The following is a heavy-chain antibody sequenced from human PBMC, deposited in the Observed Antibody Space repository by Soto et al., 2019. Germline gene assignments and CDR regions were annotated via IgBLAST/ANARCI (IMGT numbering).Heavy chain of an antibody. CDR3: ARGQRYYDILTGYDGYYYMDV. D-gene: IGHD3-9*01. V-gene: IGHV4-39*01. J-gene: IGHJ6*03. CDR1: GGSISSSSYY. Sequence: SETLSLTCTVFGGSISSSSYYWGWIRQPPGKGMERIGSIYYSGSTYYNPSLKRRVTISVDTSKNQFSLKLSSVTAADTAVYYRARGQRYYDILTGYDGYYYMDVWGKGTTVTVSS. CDR2: IYYSGST.